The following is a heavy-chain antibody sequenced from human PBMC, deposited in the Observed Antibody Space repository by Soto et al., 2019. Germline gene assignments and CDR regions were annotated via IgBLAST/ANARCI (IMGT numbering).Heavy chain of an antibody. CDR1: GFSFTGYY. CDR2: INAHSGGT. CDR3: AKDLTRQLAYWLDP. D-gene: IGHD6-6*01. Sequence: ASVKVSCKASGFSFTGYYIHWLRQAPGQGLEWMGWINAHSGGTEYAQKFQGRVTLTRDTSISTAYMTLSSLRSDDAAIYYCAKDLTRQLAYWLDPWGQGTQVTVSS. V-gene: IGHV1-2*02. J-gene: IGHJ5*02.